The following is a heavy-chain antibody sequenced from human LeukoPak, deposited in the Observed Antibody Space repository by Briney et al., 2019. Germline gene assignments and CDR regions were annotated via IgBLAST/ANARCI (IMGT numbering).Heavy chain of an antibody. CDR1: GYRFTSYW. CDR2: IYPGDSDT. J-gene: IGHJ4*02. Sequence: GESLKISCKGSGYRFTSYWIAWVRQMPGKGLEWMGIIYPGDSDTRYSPSFQGQVTISADKSISIAYLQWNSLKASDTAIYYCARRASATEDLDYWGQGTLVTVSS. CDR3: ARRASATEDLDY. V-gene: IGHV5-51*01.